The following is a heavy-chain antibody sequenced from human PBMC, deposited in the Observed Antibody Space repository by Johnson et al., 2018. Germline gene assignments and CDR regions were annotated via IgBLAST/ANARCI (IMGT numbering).Heavy chain of an antibody. D-gene: IGHD1-26*01. Sequence: VQLVESGGGLVQPGGSLKLSCAASGFTFSGSAMHWVRQASGKGLEWVGRIRSKANSYATAYAASVKGRFTISRDDSKNKAYLQMKRLKTEDTAVDYCTRHVEDSGSYYVGAFDIWGQGTMVTVSS. CDR2: IRSKANSYAT. V-gene: IGHV3-73*01. CDR1: GFTFSGSA. CDR3: TRHVEDSGSYYVGAFDI. J-gene: IGHJ3*02.